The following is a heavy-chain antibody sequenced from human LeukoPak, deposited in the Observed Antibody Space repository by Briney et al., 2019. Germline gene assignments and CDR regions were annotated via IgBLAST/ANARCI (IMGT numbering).Heavy chain of an antibody. CDR2: IYHSGST. Sequence: PSGTLSLTCGVSGGSICGTNWWRWVRQPPGKGLVWSGEIYHSGSTNYNPSLKSRVTISVDKSKNQFSLKLSSVTAADTAVYYCARDLLVITGAFNMGGEATMATVSS. CDR3: ARDLLVITGAFNM. V-gene: IGHV4-4*02. D-gene: IGHD3-22*01. J-gene: IGHJ3*02. CDR1: GGSICGTNW.